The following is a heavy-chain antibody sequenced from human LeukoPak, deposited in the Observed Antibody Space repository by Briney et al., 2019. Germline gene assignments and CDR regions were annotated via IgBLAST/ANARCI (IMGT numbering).Heavy chain of an antibody. Sequence: PGGSLRLSCAASGFAISKYWMAWVRQAPGKGLEWVAVISYDGSNKYYADSVKGRFTISRDNSKNTLYLQMNSLRAEDTAVYYCGGPDHLDIWGQGTMVTVSS. V-gene: IGHV3-30*03. CDR3: GGPDHLDI. CDR2: ISYDGSNK. CDR1: GFAISKYW. J-gene: IGHJ3*02.